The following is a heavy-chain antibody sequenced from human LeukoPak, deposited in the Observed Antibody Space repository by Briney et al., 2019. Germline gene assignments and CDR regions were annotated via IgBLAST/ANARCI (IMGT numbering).Heavy chain of an antibody. D-gene: IGHD5-24*01. CDR2: ISSSGSTI. CDR1: GFTFSDYN. V-gene: IGHV3-11*01. Sequence: GGSLRLSCEVSGFTFSDYNMDWIRQAPGKGLEWVSYISSSGSTIYYAGSVKGRFTISRDNTQNSLYLQMNSLRAEDTALYYCARGDDYNFRVIDYWGQGTLVTVSS. J-gene: IGHJ4*02. CDR3: ARGDDYNFRVIDY.